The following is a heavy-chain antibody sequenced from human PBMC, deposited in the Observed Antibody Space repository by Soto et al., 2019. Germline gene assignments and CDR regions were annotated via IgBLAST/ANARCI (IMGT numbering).Heavy chain of an antibody. J-gene: IGHJ6*02. Sequence: GGSLRLSCAASGFTFSSYGMHWVRQAPGKGLEWVAVISYDGSNKYYADSVKGRFTISRDNSKNTLYLQMNSLRAEDTAVYYCAKVVSGIAAAGEGYYYYYGMDVWGQGTTVTVSS. CDR3: AKVVSGIAAAGEGYYYYYGMDV. V-gene: IGHV3-30*18. D-gene: IGHD6-13*01. CDR1: GFTFSSYG. CDR2: ISYDGSNK.